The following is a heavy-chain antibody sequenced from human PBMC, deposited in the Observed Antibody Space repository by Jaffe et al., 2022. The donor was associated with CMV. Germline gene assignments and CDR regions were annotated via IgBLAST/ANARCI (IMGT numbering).Heavy chain of an antibody. CDR1: GYTFTSYG. D-gene: IGHD1-26*01. Sequence: QVQLVQSGAEVKKPGASVKVSCKASGYTFTSYGISWVRQAPGQGLEWMGWISAYNGNTNYAQKLQGRVTMTTDTSTSTAYMELRSLRSDDTAVYYCARVLLGATVTWYYYMDVWGKGTTVTVSS. CDR2: ISAYNGNT. J-gene: IGHJ6*03. CDR3: ARVLLGATVTWYYYMDV. V-gene: IGHV1-18*04.